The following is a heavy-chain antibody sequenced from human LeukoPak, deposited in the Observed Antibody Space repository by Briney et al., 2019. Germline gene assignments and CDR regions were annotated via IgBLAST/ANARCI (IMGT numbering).Heavy chain of an antibody. CDR3: AKDLMRDRWFGES. CDR2: VRYDGNDK. D-gene: IGHD3-10*01. Sequence: GGSLRLSCAASGFIFSDYYMSWVRQAPGKGLEWVAFVRYDGNDKYYADSVKGRFTISRDNFKNTLYLQMSSLTPEDTAVYYCAKDLMRDRWFGESWGQGTLVTISS. V-gene: IGHV3-30*02. J-gene: IGHJ5*02. CDR1: GFIFSDYY.